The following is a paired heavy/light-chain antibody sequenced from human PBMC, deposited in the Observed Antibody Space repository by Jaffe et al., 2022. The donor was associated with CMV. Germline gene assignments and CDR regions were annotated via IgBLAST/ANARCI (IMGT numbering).Light chain of an antibody. V-gene: IGKV1-9*01. CDR1: QGISSY. CDR2: GAS. J-gene: IGKJ4*01. Sequence: DIQLTQSPSFLPASVGDRVTITCRASQGISSYLAWYQQKPGKAPKLLIYGASTLQNGVPSRFSGSGSGTEFTLTISSLQPEDFASYYCQQHSSFPLTFGGGTKVETK. CDR3: QQHSSFPLT.
Heavy chain of an antibody. J-gene: IGHJ4*02. Sequence: EVQLVESGGGLVQPGGSLRLSCAASGFTFNDHHMDWVRQAPGKGLEWVGRIRKKANSYTTEYAASVKGRFTVSRDDSSNSAFLQMNSLKTEDTAVYYCARVFSSGWPNSYFDYWGQGTLLTVSS. V-gene: IGHV3-72*01. D-gene: IGHD6-25*01. CDR2: IRKKANSYTT. CDR3: ARVFSSGWPNSYFDY. CDR1: GFTFNDHH.